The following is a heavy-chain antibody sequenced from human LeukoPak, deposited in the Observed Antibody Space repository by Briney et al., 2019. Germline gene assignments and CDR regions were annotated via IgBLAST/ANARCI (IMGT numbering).Heavy chain of an antibody. CDR1: GFTFETFW. D-gene: IGHD3-3*01. Sequence: GGSLRLSCVASGFTFETFWMSWIRQAPGKGLKWVANINQDETEKYFVDAVKGRFTISRDNAQNSVYLQMSSLRAEDTAIYYCARDIRKRGYYDFWSGYYKGSPIYYGMDVWGQGTAVTVSS. CDR3: ARDIRKRGYYDFWSGYYKGSPIYYGMDV. J-gene: IGHJ6*02. CDR2: INQDETEK. V-gene: IGHV3-7*03.